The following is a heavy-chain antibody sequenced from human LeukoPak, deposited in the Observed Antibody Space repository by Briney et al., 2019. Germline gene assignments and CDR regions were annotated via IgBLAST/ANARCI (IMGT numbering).Heavy chain of an antibody. CDR1: GYTFTSYG. CDR3: ARARYFFDSAAYFDY. J-gene: IGHJ4*02. V-gene: IGHV1-8*02. CDR2: MNPNTGNM. D-gene: IGHD3-22*01. Sequence: ASVKVSCKASGYTFTSYGISWVRQATGQGLEWMGRMNPNTGNMGSAQRIQGRVTFTRNTSIGTAYMELSSLRSDDTAVYYCARARYFFDSAAYFDYWGQGTLVTVSS.